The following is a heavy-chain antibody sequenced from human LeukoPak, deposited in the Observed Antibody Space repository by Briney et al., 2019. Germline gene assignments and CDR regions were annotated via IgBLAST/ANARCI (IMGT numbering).Heavy chain of an antibody. Sequence: SETLSLTCTVSGGSITGYYWSWIRQPPGKGLEWIGYVFYSGRTLYNPSLKSRATISVDTSKTQFSLKLTSVTAADTAVYYCARHIAVSYDAFDLWGRGTMVTVSS. D-gene: IGHD6-19*01. J-gene: IGHJ3*01. CDR1: GGSITGYY. CDR3: ARHIAVSYDAFDL. CDR2: VFYSGRT. V-gene: IGHV4-59*08.